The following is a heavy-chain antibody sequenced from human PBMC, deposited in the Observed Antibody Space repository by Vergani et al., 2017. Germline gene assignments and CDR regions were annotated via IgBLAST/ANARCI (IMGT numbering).Heavy chain of an antibody. V-gene: IGHV1-69*01. CDR1: GGTFSSYA. J-gene: IGHJ6*03. CDR2: IIPIIGTA. CDR3: AGCVCSSTSCLYYYYMDV. D-gene: IGHD2-2*01. Sequence: QVQLVQSGAEVKKPGSSVKVSCKASGGTFSSYAISWVRQAPGQGLEWMGGIIPIIGTANYAQKFQGGVTITADESTSTAYMELSSLRSEDTAVYYCAGCVCSSTSCLYYYYMDVWGKGTTVTVSS.